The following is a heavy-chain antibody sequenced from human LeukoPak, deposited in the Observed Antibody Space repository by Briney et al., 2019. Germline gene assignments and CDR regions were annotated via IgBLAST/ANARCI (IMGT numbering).Heavy chain of an antibody. D-gene: IGHD2/OR15-2a*01. V-gene: IGHV3-74*01. J-gene: IGHJ6*02. CDR2: INTDGSTT. CDR1: GFTFSSYA. CDR3: ARDSNYAMDV. Sequence: GGSLRLSCAASGFTFSSYAMSWVRQAPGKGLVWVSHINTDGSTTTYADSVKGRFTISRDNAKSTLYLLLNSLRAEDTAVYYCARDSNYAMDVWGQGTTVTVSS.